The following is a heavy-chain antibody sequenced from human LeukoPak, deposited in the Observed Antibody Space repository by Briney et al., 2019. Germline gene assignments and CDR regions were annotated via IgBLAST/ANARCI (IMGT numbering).Heavy chain of an antibody. CDR1: GVSVSSGDFP. D-gene: IGHD3-10*01. Sequence: KPSETLSLTCAVSGVSVSSGDFPGSWIRQPPGKGLEWIGYIFHTGHTSYNPSLKSRVTISVDMSKNQLSLRLTSVTAADTAVYYCARGFYGAGSHFDYWGQGTLVTVSS. V-gene: IGHV4-30-2*01. CDR3: ARGFYGAGSHFDY. J-gene: IGHJ4*02. CDR2: IFHTGHT.